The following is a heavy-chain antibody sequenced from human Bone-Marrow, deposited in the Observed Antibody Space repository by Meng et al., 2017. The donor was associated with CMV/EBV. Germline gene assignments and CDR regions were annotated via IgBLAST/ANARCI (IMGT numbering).Heavy chain of an antibody. Sequence: GESLKISCAASGFTFSSYWMSWVRQAPGKGLEWVANIKQDGSEKYYVDSVKGRFTISRDNAKNSLYQQMNSLRAEDTAVYYCAGSWTLDPYFDYWGQGTLVTVSS. CDR1: GFTFSSYW. J-gene: IGHJ4*02. CDR2: IKQDGSEK. CDR3: AGSWTLDPYFDY. D-gene: IGHD3/OR15-3a*01. V-gene: IGHV3-7*01.